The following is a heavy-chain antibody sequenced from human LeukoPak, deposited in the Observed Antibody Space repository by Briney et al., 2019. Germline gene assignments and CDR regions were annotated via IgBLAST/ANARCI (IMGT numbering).Heavy chain of an antibody. J-gene: IGHJ4*02. V-gene: IGHV4-34*01. D-gene: IGHD7-27*01. CDR1: GGSFSSYC. Sequence: SETLSLTCAVYGGSFSSYCWSWIRQPPGKGLDWIGEINHSGGTNYNPSLKSRVTISVDTSKNQFSLKVRSVTAADTAVYYCAMNWGTGRTLDYWGQGTLVTVSS. CDR2: INHSGGT. CDR3: AMNWGTGRTLDY.